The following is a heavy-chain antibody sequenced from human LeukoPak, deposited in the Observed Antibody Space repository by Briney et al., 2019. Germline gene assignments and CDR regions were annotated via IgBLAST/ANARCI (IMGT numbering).Heavy chain of an antibody. D-gene: IGHD3-22*01. CDR3: AKGAYFDSSGYYREYYFDN. CDR1: GFTFSSYA. CDR2: ISGSGGST. Sequence: GGSLRLSCAASGFTFSSYAMSWVRQAPGKGLEWVSGISGSGGSTYYADSVKGRFTISRDNSKHTLYLQMNSLRAEDTAVYYCAKGAYFDSSGYYREYYFDNWGQGTLVAVSS. J-gene: IGHJ4*02. V-gene: IGHV3-23*01.